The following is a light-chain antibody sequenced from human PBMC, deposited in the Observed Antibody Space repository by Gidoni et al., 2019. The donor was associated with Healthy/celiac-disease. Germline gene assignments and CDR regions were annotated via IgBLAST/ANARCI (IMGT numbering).Light chain of an antibody. CDR2: GAS. CDR3: QQYNNWPPYT. Sequence: IVMTQSPATLSVPPGERATLSCRASHSVSSNLAWYQQKPGQAPRLLIYGASTRATGIPARFSGSGSGTEFTLTISRLQSEDFAVYYCQQYNNWPPYTFGQGTKLEIK. V-gene: IGKV3-15*01. J-gene: IGKJ2*01. CDR1: HSVSSN.